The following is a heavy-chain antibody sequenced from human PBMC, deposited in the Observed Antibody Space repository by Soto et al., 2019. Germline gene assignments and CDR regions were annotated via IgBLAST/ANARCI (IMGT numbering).Heavy chain of an antibody. CDR3: VASLESRAMESFDY. CDR2: ISYSVGA. D-gene: IGHD5-18*01. Sequence: QVQLQESGPGLVKPSEPLSLTCSVSAGSISRYYWGWVRQFPGERLEWIAYISYSVGASYNPSLKRRVTISLDTPKSQIALRLMSVPAADTGMYYCVASLESRAMESFDYWGQGALVTVTS. J-gene: IGHJ4*02. CDR1: AGSISRYY. V-gene: IGHV4-59*01.